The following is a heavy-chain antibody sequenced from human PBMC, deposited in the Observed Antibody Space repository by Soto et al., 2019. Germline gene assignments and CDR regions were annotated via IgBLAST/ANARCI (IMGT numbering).Heavy chain of an antibody. CDR3: AKGSLAVADY. V-gene: IGHV3-30*18. CDR1: GFTFSSYG. J-gene: IGHJ4*02. CDR2: ISYDEINK. D-gene: IGHD6-19*01. Sequence: QVQLVESGGGVVQPGRSLRLSCAASGFTFSSYGMHWVRQAPGKGLEWVAVISYDEINKYYADSVKGRFTISRDNSKNTLYLQMTSLRAEDTAVYSCAKGSLAVADYWGQGTLVHVSS.